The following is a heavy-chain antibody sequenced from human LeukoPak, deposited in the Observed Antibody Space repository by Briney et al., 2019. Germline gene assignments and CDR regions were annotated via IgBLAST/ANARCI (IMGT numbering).Heavy chain of an antibody. Sequence: GGSLRLSCAASGFSFSAYAMSWVRQAPGKGLEWVSSISGSGGTTYYADSVKGRFTISRDNSRNTLYLQMNSLRAGDTAVYYCAKETVAAYYWGQGTLVTVSS. CDR2: ISGSGGTT. J-gene: IGHJ4*02. V-gene: IGHV3-23*01. CDR3: AKETVAAYY. CDR1: GFSFSAYA. D-gene: IGHD6-19*01.